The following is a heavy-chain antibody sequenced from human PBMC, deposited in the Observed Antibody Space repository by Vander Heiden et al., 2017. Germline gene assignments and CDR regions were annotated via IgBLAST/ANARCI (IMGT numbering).Heavy chain of an antibody. V-gene: IGHV3-15*01. CDR1: AFTFKNVW. CDR2: MKDGGTT. Sequence: VKLVESGGGLVKPAWSLRLSCVASAFTFKNVWRSWVRQAPGKGLEWIGRMKDGGTTAYAAPVEGRFTISVDDSKTTLYLQMSNLKTEDTAVYFCTTLGGDNYFNPLDYWGQGTLVTGSS. D-gene: IGHD2-21*02. CDR3: TTLGGDNYFNPLDY. J-gene: IGHJ4*02.